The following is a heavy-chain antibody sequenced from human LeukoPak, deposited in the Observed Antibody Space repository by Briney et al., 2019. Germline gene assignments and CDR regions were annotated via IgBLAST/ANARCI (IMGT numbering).Heavy chain of an antibody. CDR1: GASIRGSSYY. CDR2: IYYNGSP. V-gene: IGHV4-39*01. Sequence: PSETLSLTCSVSGASIRGSSYYWGWIRQPPGKGLEWIGNIYYNGSPSYNPSLKSRVTISMDTSKNQFSLKLSSVTAADTAVYYCSRHPDSWGQGTLVTISS. CDR3: SRHPDS. J-gene: IGHJ4*02.